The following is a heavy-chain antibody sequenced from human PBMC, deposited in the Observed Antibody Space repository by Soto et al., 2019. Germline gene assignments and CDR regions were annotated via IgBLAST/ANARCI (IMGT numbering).Heavy chain of an antibody. CDR1: GFTFGTYA. CDR3: ARVTPGNNLYYFSGMDV. CDR2: ISYEGSNT. V-gene: IGHV3-30-3*01. D-gene: IGHD1-1*01. J-gene: IGHJ6*02. Sequence: GGSLRLSCVASGFTFGTYAIHWVRQAPGKGLQWVALISYEGSNTYYADSVKGRFTVSRDNSKSTLYLQMNSLRPEDTGVYYCARVTPGNNLYYFSGMDVWGQGTSVTVSS.